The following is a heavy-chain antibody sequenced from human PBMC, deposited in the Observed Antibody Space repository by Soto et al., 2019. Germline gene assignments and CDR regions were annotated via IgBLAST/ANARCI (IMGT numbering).Heavy chain of an antibody. CDR2: IWYDGSNK. D-gene: IGHD3-16*01. CDR3: GGSKGGHYYYYGMDV. Sequence: QVQLVESGGGVVQPGRSLRLSCAASGFTFSSYGMHWVRQAPGKGLEWVAVIWYDGSNKYYADSVKGRFTISRDNSKNTLDLQMNSLRAEDTAVDYCGGSKGGHYYYYGMDVWGQGTTVTVSS. CDR1: GFTFSSYG. V-gene: IGHV3-33*01. J-gene: IGHJ6*02.